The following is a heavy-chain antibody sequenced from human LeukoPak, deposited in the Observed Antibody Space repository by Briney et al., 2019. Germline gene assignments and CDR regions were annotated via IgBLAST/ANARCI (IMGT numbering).Heavy chain of an antibody. CDR2: ISYDGSNK. J-gene: IGHJ4*02. D-gene: IGHD2-21*02. Sequence: GRSLRLSCAASGFTFSSYAMHWVRQAPGKGLEWVAVISYDGSNKYYADSVKGRFTISRDNSRNTLYLQMNSLRAEDTAVYYCAKLLVTAVDYWGQGTLVTVSS. V-gene: IGHV3-30-3*01. CDR1: GFTFSSYA. CDR3: AKLLVTAVDY.